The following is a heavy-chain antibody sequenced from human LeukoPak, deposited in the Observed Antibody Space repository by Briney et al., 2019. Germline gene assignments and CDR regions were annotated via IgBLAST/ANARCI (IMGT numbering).Heavy chain of an antibody. CDR1: VFPFNSYA. Sequence: GGSLRLSCAASVFPFNSYAKNWVRQAPGKGLGWVAGISASGGGTYYADDVKGRFTISKDNSKSTLYLQMNSLRAEDTAVYYCAKPLSAVTSGCWGQGTLVTVSS. J-gene: IGHJ4*02. CDR2: ISASGGGT. D-gene: IGHD4-17*01. CDR3: AKPLSAVTSGC. V-gene: IGHV3-23*01.